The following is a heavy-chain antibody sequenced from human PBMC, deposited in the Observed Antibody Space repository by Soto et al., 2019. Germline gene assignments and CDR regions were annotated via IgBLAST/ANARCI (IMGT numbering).Heavy chain of an antibody. D-gene: IGHD2-8*01. CDR1: GFTFSNAW. V-gene: IGHV3-15*01. CDR3: PTGGLMVYAGGDWFDP. J-gene: IGHJ5*02. CDR2: IKSKTDGGTT. Sequence: GGSLRLSCAASGFTFSNAWMSWVRQAPGKGLEWVGRIKSKTDGGTTDYAAPVKGRFTISRDDSKNTLYLQMNSLKTEDTAVYYCPTGGLMVYAGGDWFDPWGQGTLVTVSS.